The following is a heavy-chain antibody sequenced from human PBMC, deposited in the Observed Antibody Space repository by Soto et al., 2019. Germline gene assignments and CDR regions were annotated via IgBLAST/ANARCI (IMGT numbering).Heavy chain of an antibody. J-gene: IGHJ4*02. D-gene: IGHD4-17*01. CDR1: GFTFSSYG. Sequence: WGSLRLSCAASGFTFSSYGMHCVRQAPGKGLEWVAFISYDVSNKYYADSVKGRFTISRDNSKNTLYLQMNSLRAEDTAVYYSISTGGYFDYWGQGTLVTVSS. CDR2: ISYDVSNK. CDR3: ISTGGYFDY. V-gene: IGHV3-30*03.